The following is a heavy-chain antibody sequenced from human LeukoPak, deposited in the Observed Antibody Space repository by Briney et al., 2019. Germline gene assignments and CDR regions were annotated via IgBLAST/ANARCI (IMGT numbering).Heavy chain of an antibody. V-gene: IGHV3-7*01. CDR2: NLQLPGEE. CDR1: GLTFSSYW. J-gene: IGHJ6*03. D-gene: IGHD5-24*01. CDR3: ARVWGPKPDMPAINYHFYYYMDV. Sequence: WGSLTLTCAAYGLTFSSYWLSWIRQPSGKGLECIRNNLQLPGEERYVDSVKGRFTISRDNAKNSLHLQMNTLRAEDTAVYYCARVWGPKPDMPAINYHFYYYMDVWGKGTTVTASS.